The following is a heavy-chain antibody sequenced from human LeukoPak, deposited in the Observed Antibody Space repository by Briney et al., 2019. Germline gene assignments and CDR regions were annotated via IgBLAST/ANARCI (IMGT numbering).Heavy chain of an antibody. D-gene: IGHD4-17*01. CDR3: ARDGGVYGDYPSFDY. Sequence: ASVKVSCKASGGTFSSYAISWVRQAPGQGLEWMGRIIPIFGTANYAQKFQGRVTITTDESTSTAYMELSSLRSEDTAVYYCARDGGVYGDYPSFDYWGQGTLVTVSS. V-gene: IGHV1-69*05. CDR2: IIPIFGTA. CDR1: GGTFSSYA. J-gene: IGHJ4*02.